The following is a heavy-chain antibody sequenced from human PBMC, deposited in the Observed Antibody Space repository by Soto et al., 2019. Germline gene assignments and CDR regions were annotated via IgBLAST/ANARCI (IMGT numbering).Heavy chain of an antibody. CDR2: TYYRSKWYN. J-gene: IGHJ4*02. D-gene: IGHD7-27*01. V-gene: IGHV6-1*01. CDR3: ARNWGLEY. CDR1: GDSVSSNSAA. Sequence: SQTLSLTCAISGDSVSSNSAAWNWIRQSPSRGLEWLGRTYYRSKWYNDYAITVQGRITINPDTSKNQFSLQLTSVTPEDTAVYYCARNWGLEYWGQGTPVTVSS.